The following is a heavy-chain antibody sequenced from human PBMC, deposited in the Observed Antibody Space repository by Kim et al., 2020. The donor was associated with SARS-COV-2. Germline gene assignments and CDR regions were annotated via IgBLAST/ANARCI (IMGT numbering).Heavy chain of an antibody. CDR1: GFTFSDFW. Sequence: GGSLRLSCAASGFTFSDFWMQWVRQAPGKGLVWVSRINGDGSSLTYADSVKGRFTISRDNAKNTLYLQMNSLRVEDTAVYYCAMYRGNDGGLMDVWGQGTTVTVSS. V-gene: IGHV3-74*01. D-gene: IGHD1-26*01. CDR3: AMYRGNDGGLMDV. J-gene: IGHJ6*02. CDR2: INGDGSSL.